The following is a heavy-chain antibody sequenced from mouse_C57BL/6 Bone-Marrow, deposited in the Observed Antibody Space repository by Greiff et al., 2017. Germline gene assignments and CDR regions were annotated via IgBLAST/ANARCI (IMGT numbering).Heavy chain of an antibody. CDR3: ARWAVVVPYAMDY. J-gene: IGHJ4*01. CDR2: IYPRDGST. CDR1: GYTFTSYD. D-gene: IGHD1-1*01. Sequence: QVQLQQSGPELVKPGASVKLSCKASGYTFTSYDINWVKQRPGQGLEWIGWIYPRDGSTKYNEKFKGKATLTVDTSSSTAYMELHSLTSADSAVYFCARWAVVVPYAMDYWGQGTSVTVSS. V-gene: IGHV1-85*01.